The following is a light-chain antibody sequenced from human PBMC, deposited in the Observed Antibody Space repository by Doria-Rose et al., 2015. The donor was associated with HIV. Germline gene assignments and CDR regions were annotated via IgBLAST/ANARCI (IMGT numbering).Light chain of an antibody. V-gene: IGKV1-9*01. Sequence: DIQVTQSPSFLSASVGVRVTITCRASQGISRYLAWYQQKPGKAPTLLIFGASTLQSGVPSRFSGSGSGTEFTLTISSLQPEDFATYCCQQFDSFPRTFGQGTKVELK. J-gene: IGKJ1*01. CDR2: GAS. CDR1: QGISRY. CDR3: QQFDSFPRT.